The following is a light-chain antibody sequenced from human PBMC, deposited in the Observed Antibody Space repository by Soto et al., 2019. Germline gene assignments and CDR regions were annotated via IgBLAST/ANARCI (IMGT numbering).Light chain of an antibody. CDR1: SSDVGGYKY. V-gene: IGLV2-8*01. J-gene: IGLJ1*01. CDR3: SSYAGINNLGV. CDR2: EVN. Sequence: QSALTQPPSASGSPGQSVTISCTGTSSDVGGYKYVSWYQQHPGKAPKLMIFEVNNRPSGVPDRFSGSKSGNTASLTVSGLQAADEADYYCSSYAGINNLGVFGTGTKLTVL.